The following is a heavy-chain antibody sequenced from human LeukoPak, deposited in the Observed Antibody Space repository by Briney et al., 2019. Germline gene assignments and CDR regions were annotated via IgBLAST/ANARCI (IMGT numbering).Heavy chain of an antibody. J-gene: IGHJ5*02. D-gene: IGHD2-2*01. V-gene: IGHV1-2*04. CDR1: GYTFTGYY. CDR3: ARGGHATNWFDP. Sequence: ASMKVSCKASGYTFTGYYMHWVRQAPGQGLEWMGWINPNSGGTNYAQKFQGWVTMTRDTSISTAYMELSRLRSDDTAVYYCARGGHATNWFDPWGQGTLVTVSS. CDR2: INPNSGGT.